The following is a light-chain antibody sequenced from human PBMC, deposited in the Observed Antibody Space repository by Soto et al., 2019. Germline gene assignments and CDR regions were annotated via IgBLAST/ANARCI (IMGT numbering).Light chain of an antibody. J-gene: IGKJ5*01. CDR1: QSISTNY. CDR3: QQYGRT. V-gene: IGKV3-20*01. CDR2: AAS. Sequence: EIVLTQSPGTLSLSPGESATLSCRVSQSISTNYLAWYQQEPGQAPRLLIYAASSRLTGIPDRFSGSGSGTDFTLTISRLEPEDFAVYYCQQYGRTFGQGTRLEIK.